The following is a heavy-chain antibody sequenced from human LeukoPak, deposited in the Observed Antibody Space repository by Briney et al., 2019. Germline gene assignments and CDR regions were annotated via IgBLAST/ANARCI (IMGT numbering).Heavy chain of an antibody. V-gene: IGHV1-69*13. J-gene: IGHJ6*03. D-gene: IGHD3-10*01. CDR3: ARVPYYGSGNLERFRYYYYYMDV. Sequence: GASVKVSCKASGYAFTSYGISWVRQAPGQGLEWMGGIIPIFGTANYAQKFQGRVTITADESTSTAYMELSSLRSEDTAVYYCARVPYYGSGNLERFRYYYYYMDVWGKGTTVTISS. CDR1: GYAFTSYG. CDR2: IIPIFGTA.